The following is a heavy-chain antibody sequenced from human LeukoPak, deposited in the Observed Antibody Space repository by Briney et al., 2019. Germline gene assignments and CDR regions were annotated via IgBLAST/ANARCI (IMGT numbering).Heavy chain of an antibody. V-gene: IGHV4-38-2*02. Sequence: SETLSLTCAVSGYSISSGYYWGWIRQPPGKGLEWIGGIYHSGSTYYNPSLKSRVTISVDTSKNQFSLKLSSVTAADTAVYYCAREIYDSSGYCGKNWGQGTLVTVSS. CDR1: GYSISSGYY. J-gene: IGHJ4*02. D-gene: IGHD3-22*01. CDR2: IYHSGST. CDR3: AREIYDSSGYCGKN.